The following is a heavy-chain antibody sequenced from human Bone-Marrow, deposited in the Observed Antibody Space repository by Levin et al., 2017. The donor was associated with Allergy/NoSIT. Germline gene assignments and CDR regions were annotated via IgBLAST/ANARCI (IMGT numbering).Heavy chain of an antibody. CDR2: IYPGDSDA. V-gene: IGHV5-51*01. J-gene: IGHJ4*02. CDR1: GYLFTDFW. Sequence: GGSLRLSCKASGYLFTDFWIGWVRQLPGKGLEWMGIIYPGDSDARYRPSFQGQVSISVAKSINTVYLQWTSLKASDTATYFCARKGAGYGSETIDYWGQGTRVTVS. CDR3: ARKGAGYGSETIDY. D-gene: IGHD3-10*01.